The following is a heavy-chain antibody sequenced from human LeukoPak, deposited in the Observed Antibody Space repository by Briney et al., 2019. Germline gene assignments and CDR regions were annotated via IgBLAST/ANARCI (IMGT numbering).Heavy chain of an antibody. Sequence: PSETLSLTCTVSGGSISSYYWSWIRQPAGKGLEWIWRIYTSGSTNYNPSLKSRVTMSVDTSKNQFSLKLSSVTAADTAVYYCARDLPNCSSTSCYYYFDYWGQGTLVTVSS. CDR1: GGSISSYY. D-gene: IGHD2-2*01. CDR3: ARDLPNCSSTSCYYYFDY. J-gene: IGHJ4*02. V-gene: IGHV4-4*07. CDR2: IYTSGST.